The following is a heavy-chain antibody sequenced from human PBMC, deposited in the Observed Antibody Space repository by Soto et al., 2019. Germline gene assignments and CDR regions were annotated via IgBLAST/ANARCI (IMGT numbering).Heavy chain of an antibody. Sequence: SETLSLTCAVSGGSISSGGYSCSWIRQPPGKGLEWIGYIYHSRSTYYNPSLKSRVTISVDRSKNQFSLKLSSVTAADTAVYYCARGGYDFWSGYYSPIFDYWGQGTLVTVSS. CDR1: GGSISSGGYS. J-gene: IGHJ4*02. CDR3: ARGGYDFWSGYYSPIFDY. V-gene: IGHV4-30-2*01. D-gene: IGHD3-3*01. CDR2: IYHSRST.